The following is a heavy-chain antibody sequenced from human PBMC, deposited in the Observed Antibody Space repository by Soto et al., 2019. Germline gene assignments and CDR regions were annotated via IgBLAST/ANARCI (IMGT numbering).Heavy chain of an antibody. CDR3: ARVLFGRGNWFDP. D-gene: IGHD3-3*01. CDR1: GGSISSYY. J-gene: IGHJ5*02. Sequence: QVQLQESGPGLVKPSETLSLTCTVSGGSISSYYWGWIRQPPGKGLEWIGYIYYSGSTNYNPSLKSRVTISVTTSKNQFSLKRSSVTAADTAVYYCARVLFGRGNWFDPWGQGTLVTVSS. CDR2: IYYSGST. V-gene: IGHV4-59*01.